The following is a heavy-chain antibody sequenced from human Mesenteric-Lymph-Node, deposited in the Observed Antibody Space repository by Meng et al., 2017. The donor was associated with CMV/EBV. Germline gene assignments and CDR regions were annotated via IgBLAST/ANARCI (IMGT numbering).Heavy chain of an antibody. J-gene: IGHJ5*02. Sequence: SETLSLTCAVYGGSFSGYYWSWIRQPPGKGLEWIGEINHSGSTNYNPSLKSRVTISVDTSKNQFSLKLSSVTAADTAVYYCARAGRGYCSSTSCRPDRWFDPRGQGTLVTVSS. CDR1: GGSFSGYY. CDR3: ARAGRGYCSSTSCRPDRWFDP. D-gene: IGHD2-2*01. V-gene: IGHV4-34*01. CDR2: INHSGST.